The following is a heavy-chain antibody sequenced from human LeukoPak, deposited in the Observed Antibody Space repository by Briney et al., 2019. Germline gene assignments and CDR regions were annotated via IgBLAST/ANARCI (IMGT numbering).Heavy chain of an antibody. D-gene: IGHD6-19*01. J-gene: IGHJ4*02. Sequence: PVKVSCKASGGTFSSYAISWVRQAPGQGLEWMGRIIPIFGTANYAQKFQGRVTMTRNTSISTAYMELSSLRSEDTAVYYCARGRSSGWYGVDHWGQGTLVTLSS. CDR2: IIPIFGTA. CDR1: GGTFSSYA. CDR3: ARGRSSGWYGVDH. V-gene: IGHV1-69*05.